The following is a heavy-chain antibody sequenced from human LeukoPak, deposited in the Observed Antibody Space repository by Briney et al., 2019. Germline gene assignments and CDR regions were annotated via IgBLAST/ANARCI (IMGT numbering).Heavy chain of an antibody. CDR3: ARAPSTYYDSSGYHDY. CDR1: SGSINSYY. Sequence: SETLSLTCSVSSGSINSYYWNWIRQSPGKGLEWIGFISYRGTTNYKPSLKSRLTISVDTSSNQFSLELTSVTAADTAVYFCARAPSTYYDSSGYHDYWGQGILVTVSS. CDR2: ISYRGTT. D-gene: IGHD3-22*01. J-gene: IGHJ4*02. V-gene: IGHV4-59*01.